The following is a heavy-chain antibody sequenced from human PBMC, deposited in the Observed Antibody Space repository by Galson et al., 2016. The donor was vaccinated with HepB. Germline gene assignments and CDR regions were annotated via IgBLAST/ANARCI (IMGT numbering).Heavy chain of an antibody. CDR1: GFTFSSYG. J-gene: IGHJ4*02. V-gene: IGHV3-30*18. D-gene: IGHD2-2*01. CDR2: ISYDGSNK. CDR3: AKDGRIYLSSASCHDHFHY. Sequence: SLRLSCAASGFTFSSYGMRWVRQAPGKGLEWVAFISYDGSNKKYADSVKGRFTISRDNSKKTLYLQMNSLRAEDTAVYYCAKDGRIYLSSASCHDHFHYWGQGTLVTVSS.